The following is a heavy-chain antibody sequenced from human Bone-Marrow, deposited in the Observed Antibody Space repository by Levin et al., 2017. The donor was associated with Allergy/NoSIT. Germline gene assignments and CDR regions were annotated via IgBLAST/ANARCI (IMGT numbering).Heavy chain of an antibody. D-gene: IGHD3-10*01. J-gene: IGHJ4*02. V-gene: IGHV1-2*02. CDR2: INPNSGGT. Sequence: VASVKVSCKASGYTFTGYYMHWVRQAPGQGLEWMGWINPNSGGTNYAQKFQGRVTMTRDTSISTAYMELSRLRSDDTAVYYCARGDYGSEKVCMGYWGQGTLVTVSS. CDR3: ARGDYGSEKVCMGY. CDR1: GYTFTGYY.